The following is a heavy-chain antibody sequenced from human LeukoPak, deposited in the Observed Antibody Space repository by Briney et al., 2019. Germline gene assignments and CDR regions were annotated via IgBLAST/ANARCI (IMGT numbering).Heavy chain of an antibody. J-gene: IGHJ3*02. V-gene: IGHV3-23*01. Sequence: GGSLRLSCAASGFTFSSYAMSWVRQAPGKGLEWVSAISGSGGSTYYADSVKGRFTISRDNSKNTLYLQMNSLRAEDTAVYYCAKDLEAARPERWFGDAFDIWGQGTMVTVSS. CDR3: AKDLEAARPERWFGDAFDI. D-gene: IGHD6-6*01. CDR2: ISGSGGST. CDR1: GFTFSSYA.